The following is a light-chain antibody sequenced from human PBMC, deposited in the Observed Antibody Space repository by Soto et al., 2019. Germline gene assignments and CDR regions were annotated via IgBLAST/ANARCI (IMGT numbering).Light chain of an antibody. CDR2: YNN. J-gene: IGLJ1*01. CDR1: SSNIGSNT. V-gene: IGLV1-44*01. Sequence: QAVVTQPPSASGTPGQRVTISCSGSSSNIGSNTVNWYQQLPGTAPKLLIYYNNQRPSGVPDRFSGSRSGTSASLAIVGLRSEDEAVYYCAAWDASLSACVFGNGTKLTVL. CDR3: AAWDASLSACV.